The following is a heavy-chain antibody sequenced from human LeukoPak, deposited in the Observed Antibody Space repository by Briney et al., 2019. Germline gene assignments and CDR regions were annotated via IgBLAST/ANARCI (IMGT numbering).Heavy chain of an antibody. CDR2: INWSGGST. V-gene: IGHV3-20*04. J-gene: IGHJ4*02. CDR1: VFPLDEHG. CDR3: ARAPITSPFYFDY. D-gene: IGHD2-2*01. Sequence: PGGSLRLSCTASVFPLDEHGMSWVRHVPGKGLEWVSGINWSGGSTGYADPLRGRFTISRDNAKNSLYLQMDSLRAEDTALYYCARAPITSPFYFDYWGQGTLVTVSS.